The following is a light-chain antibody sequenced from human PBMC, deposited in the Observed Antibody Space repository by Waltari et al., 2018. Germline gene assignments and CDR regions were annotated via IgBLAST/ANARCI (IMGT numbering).Light chain of an antibody. CDR2: DVS. CDR1: QGISRH. CDR3: QKLDNYPPPT. V-gene: IGKV1-9*01. Sequence: DFQLTQSPSFLSASVGDRVTITCRASQGISRHLAWYQQKPGEAPKLLICDVSTLQSGVPSRFSGSGFGTEFTLTISSLQPEDSATYYCQKLDNYPPPTFGQGTRLEI. J-gene: IGKJ5*01.